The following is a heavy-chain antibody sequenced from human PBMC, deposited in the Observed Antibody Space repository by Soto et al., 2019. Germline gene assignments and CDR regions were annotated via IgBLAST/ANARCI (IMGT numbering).Heavy chain of an antibody. CDR1: GDSVSSNTAS. CDR3: AKGDNLGPKTGYAFDP. CDR2: TYFRSKWYN. J-gene: IGHJ5*02. V-gene: IGHV6-1*01. Sequence: SQTLSLPCAISGDSVSSNTASWNWIRQSPSRGLEWLGRTYFRSKWYNDYAVSVKSRIIINPDTSNNQFSLRLNSVTPEDTAVYFCAKGDNLGPKTGYAFDPWGQGIMVTVSS. D-gene: IGHD5-12*01.